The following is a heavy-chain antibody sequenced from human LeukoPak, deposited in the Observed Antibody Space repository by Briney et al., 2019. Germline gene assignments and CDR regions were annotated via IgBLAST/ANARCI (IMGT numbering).Heavy chain of an antibody. CDR3: ARRWSKGAFDI. J-gene: IGHJ3*02. D-gene: IGHD1-26*01. CDR1: GYSFTSYW. Sequence: GEPLKISGKGSGYSFTSYWIGWVRQMPGKGLEWMGIIYPGDSDTRYSPSFQGQVTISADKSIGTAYLQWSSLKASDPAMYYCARRWSKGAFDIWGQGTMVTVSS. V-gene: IGHV5-51*01. CDR2: IYPGDSDT.